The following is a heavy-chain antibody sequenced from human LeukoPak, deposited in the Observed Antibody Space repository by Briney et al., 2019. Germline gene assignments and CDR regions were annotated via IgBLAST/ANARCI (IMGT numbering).Heavy chain of an antibody. CDR3: ATRDFDF. J-gene: IGHJ4*02. Sequence: GGSLRLSCVASGFNFRHYGIHWVRQAPGKGPQWVAVISYDGNNTFYADSEKGRFTVFRDNSKNTVFLQMNNLRHEDTALYYCATRDFDFWGQGTLVTVSS. CDR1: GFNFRHYG. V-gene: IGHV3-30*03. CDR2: ISYDGNNT.